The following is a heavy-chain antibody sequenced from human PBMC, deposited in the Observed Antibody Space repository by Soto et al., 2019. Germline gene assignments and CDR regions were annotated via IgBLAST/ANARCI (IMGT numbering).Heavy chain of an antibody. CDR1: GFTFSSFA. CDR2: ISSNGGST. D-gene: IGHD6-19*01. CDR3: ARAIYSSGWYYFDY. V-gene: IGHV3-64*02. Sequence: GVSLRLSCAASGFTFSSFAMHWVRQAPGKGLEYVSGISSNGGSTYYVDSVKGRFTISRDNSKNTLYLQMGSLRAEDMAVYYCARAIYSSGWYYFDYWGQGTLVTVSS. J-gene: IGHJ4*02.